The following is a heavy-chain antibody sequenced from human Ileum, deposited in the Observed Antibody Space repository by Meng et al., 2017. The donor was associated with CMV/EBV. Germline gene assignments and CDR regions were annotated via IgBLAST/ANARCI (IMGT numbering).Heavy chain of an antibody. V-gene: IGHV3-7*01. D-gene: IGHD7-27*01. CDR3: ARGKLGIDY. CDR2: IKQDGSEQ. J-gene: IGHJ4*02. Sequence: GGSLRLSCAAPGFTFSNYRMSWVRQAPGKGLEWVANIKQDGSEQYYVDSVKGRFTISRDNAKNSLYLEMNSLRAEDTAVYYCARGKLGIDYWGQGTLVTVSS. CDR1: GFTFSNYR.